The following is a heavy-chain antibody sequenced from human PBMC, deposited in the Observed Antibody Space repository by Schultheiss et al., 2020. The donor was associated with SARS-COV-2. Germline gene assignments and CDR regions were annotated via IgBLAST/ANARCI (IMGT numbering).Heavy chain of an antibody. V-gene: IGHV3-23*01. Sequence: GGSLRLSCAASGFTFSSYGMHWVRQAPGKGLEWVSAISGSGGSTYYADSVKGRFTISRDNSKNTLYLQMNSLRAEDTAVYYCARDTSSMGMDVWGQGTTVTVSS. CDR3: ARDTSSMGMDV. CDR1: GFTFSSYG. D-gene: IGHD2-8*01. CDR2: ISGSGGST. J-gene: IGHJ6*02.